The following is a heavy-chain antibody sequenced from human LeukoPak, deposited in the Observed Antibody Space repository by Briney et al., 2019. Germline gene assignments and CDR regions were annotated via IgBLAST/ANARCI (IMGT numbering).Heavy chain of an antibody. V-gene: IGHV1-69*13. D-gene: IGHD2-2*01. CDR2: IIPIFGTA. CDR3: ASAKYQLLYWYFDL. CDR1: GYTFTSYG. Sequence: SVKVSCKASGYTFTSYGISWVRQAPGQGLEWMGGIIPIFGTANYAQKFQGRVTITADESTSTAYMELSSLRSEETAVYYCASAKYQLLYWYFDLWGRGALVTVSS. J-gene: IGHJ2*01.